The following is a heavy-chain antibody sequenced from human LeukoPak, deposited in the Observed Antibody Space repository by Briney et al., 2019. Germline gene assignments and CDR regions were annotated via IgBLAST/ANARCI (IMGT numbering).Heavy chain of an antibody. CDR3: AKVGKVLLWFGDSMGYFDY. D-gene: IGHD3-10*01. CDR2: IRYDGSNK. J-gene: IGHJ4*02. CDR1: GFTFSSYG. Sequence: GGSLRLSCAASGFTFSSYGMHWVRQAPGKGLEWVAFIRYDGSNKYYADSVKGRFTISRDNSKNTLYLQMNSLRAEDTAVYYCAKVGKVLLWFGDSMGYFDYWGQGTLATVSS. V-gene: IGHV3-30*02.